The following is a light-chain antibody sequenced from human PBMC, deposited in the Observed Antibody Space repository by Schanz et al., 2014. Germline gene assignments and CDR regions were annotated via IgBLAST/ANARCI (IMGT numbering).Light chain of an antibody. J-gene: IGKJ4*01. CDR1: QSISSY. V-gene: IGKV1-39*01. CDR3: QQYYSLPLT. Sequence: DIQMTQSPSSLSASVGDRVTITCRASQSISSYLNWYQQKPGKAPNLLIYAASTLQSGVPSRFSGSGSGTDFTLTISSLQAEDVAVYYCQQYYSLPLTFGGGTKVEIK. CDR2: AAS.